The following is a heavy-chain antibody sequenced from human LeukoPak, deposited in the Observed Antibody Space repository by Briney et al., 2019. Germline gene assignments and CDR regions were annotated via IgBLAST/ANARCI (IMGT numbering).Heavy chain of an antibody. CDR3: ARSSTYGLGYFDY. D-gene: IGHD3-10*01. CDR2: IYTGGTT. J-gene: IGHJ4*02. CDR1: GFTVSSNY. V-gene: IGHV3-53*01. Sequence: GSLRLSCAASGFTVSSNYMSWVRQAPGKGLEWVSVIYTGGTTYYADSVKGRFTISRDNSKNTLYLQMNSLRAEDTAVYYCARSSTYGLGYFDYWGQGTLVTVSS.